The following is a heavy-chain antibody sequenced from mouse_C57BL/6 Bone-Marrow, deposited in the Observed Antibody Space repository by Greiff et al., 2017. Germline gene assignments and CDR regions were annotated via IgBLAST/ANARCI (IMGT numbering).Heavy chain of an antibody. Sequence: SGAEPVRPGASVKMSCKASGYTFTSYNMHWVKQTPRQGLEWIGAIYPGNGDTSYNQKFKGKATLTVDKSTSTAYMQLSSLTSEDSAVYFCARTYYSDWGFAYWGQGTLVTVSA. CDR1: GYTFTSYN. CDR3: ARTYYSDWGFAY. V-gene: IGHV1-12*01. CDR2: IYPGNGDT. J-gene: IGHJ3*01. D-gene: IGHD2-12*01.